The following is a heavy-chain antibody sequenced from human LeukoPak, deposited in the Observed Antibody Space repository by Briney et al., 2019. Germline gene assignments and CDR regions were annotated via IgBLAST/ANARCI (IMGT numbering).Heavy chain of an antibody. J-gene: IGHJ3*01. CDR1: GFTFSDFS. Sequence: PGGSLRLSCLASGFTFSDFSLNWVRQAPGKGLEGISYIGSAIYYADSVKGRFTISRDNAKNSLYLQMNSLRAEDTAVYYCARDHAYAFGGQGTLVTVSS. CDR3: ARDHAYAF. V-gene: IGHV3-48*01. D-gene: IGHD3-16*01. CDR2: IGSAI.